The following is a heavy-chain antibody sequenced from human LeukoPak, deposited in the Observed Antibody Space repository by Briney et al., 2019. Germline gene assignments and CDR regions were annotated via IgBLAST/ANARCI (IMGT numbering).Heavy chain of an antibody. CDR3: ARDFYIAAAGRWFDP. J-gene: IGHJ5*02. CDR2: ISSSSSTI. V-gene: IGHV3-48*04. D-gene: IGHD6-13*01. Sequence: GGSLRLSCAASGFTFSSYSMNWVRQAPGKGLEWVSYISSSSSTIYYADSVKGRFTISRDNAKNSLYLQMNSLRAEDTAVYYCARDFYIAAAGRWFDPWGQGTLVTVSS. CDR1: GFTFSSYS.